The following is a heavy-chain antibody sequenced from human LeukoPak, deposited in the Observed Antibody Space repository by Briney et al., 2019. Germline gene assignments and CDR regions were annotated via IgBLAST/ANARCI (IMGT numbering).Heavy chain of an antibody. Sequence: SETLSLTCAVSGDSLNTNTWWSWVRQPPGKGLEWTGEIFHSGSTNYHPSLESRLTISMDKSKNSFSLRLTSVTAADTAVYYCARLLLRYFDWLLPNYPEWWFDPWGQGTLVTVSS. CDR1: GDSLNTNTW. J-gene: IGHJ5*02. D-gene: IGHD3-9*01. V-gene: IGHV4-4*02. CDR2: IFHSGST. CDR3: ARLLLRYFDWLLPNYPEWWFDP.